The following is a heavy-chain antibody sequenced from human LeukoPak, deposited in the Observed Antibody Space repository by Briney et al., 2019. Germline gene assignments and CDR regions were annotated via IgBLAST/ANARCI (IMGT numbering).Heavy chain of an antibody. CDR2: INPNSGGT. V-gene: IGHV1-2*02. CDR3: ARGNRVRYCSGGSCYSNWFDP. CDR1: GYTFTGHS. J-gene: IGHJ5*02. Sequence: ASVKVSCKASGYTFTGHSIHWVRQAPGQGLEWMGWINPNSGGTNYAQKFQGRVTMTRDTSISTAYMELSRLRSDDTAVYYCARGNRVRYCSGGSCYSNWFDPWGQGTLVTVSS. D-gene: IGHD2-15*01.